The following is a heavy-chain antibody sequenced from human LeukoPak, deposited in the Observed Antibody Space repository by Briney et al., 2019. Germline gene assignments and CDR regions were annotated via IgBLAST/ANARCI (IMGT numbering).Heavy chain of an antibody. CDR1: GFTFSSDS. J-gene: IGHJ4*02. V-gene: IGHV3-21*06. D-gene: IGHD5-12*01. CDR3: ARVHSGYGPDYIDH. Sequence: PGGSLRPSCAASGFTFSSDSMNWVRQAPGKGLEWVSSISSTSGFISYADSVKGRFTISRDNAKSSLYLQMNSLRAEDTALYYCARVHSGYGPDYIDHWGQGTPVTVSS. CDR2: ISSTSGFI.